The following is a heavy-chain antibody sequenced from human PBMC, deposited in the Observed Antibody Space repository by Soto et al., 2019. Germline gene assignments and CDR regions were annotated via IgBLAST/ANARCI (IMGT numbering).Heavy chain of an antibody. Sequence: PGGSLRLSCAASGFTFSNAWINWVRQAPGKGLEWVGRIKSKTDGGTTDYAAPVKGRFTISRDDSKKTLYLQMNSLKTLDTAVSYCTTSPVPGDRGLWGQGTLVTAPQ. CDR3: TTSPVPGDRGL. CDR1: GFTFSNAW. J-gene: IGHJ4*02. D-gene: IGHD7-27*01. CDR2: IKSKTDGGTT. V-gene: IGHV3-15*07.